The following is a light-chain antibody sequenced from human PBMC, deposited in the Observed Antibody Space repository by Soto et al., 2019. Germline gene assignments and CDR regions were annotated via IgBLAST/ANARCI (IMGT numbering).Light chain of an antibody. CDR3: QQSYTLPPQYT. CDR2: AAS. J-gene: IGKJ2*01. CDR1: QAISTY. V-gene: IGKV1-39*01. Sequence: EIQMTQSPSFLSASVGDRVTITCRESQAISTYLNWYQQKPGKAPKLLIYAASSLQSGAPSRFSGSASWTDFSITISSWEPADFATYYCQQSYTLPPQYTFGQGTKLEIK.